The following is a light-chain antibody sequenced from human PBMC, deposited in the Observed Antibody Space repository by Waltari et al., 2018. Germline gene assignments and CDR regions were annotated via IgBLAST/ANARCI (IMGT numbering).Light chain of an antibody. V-gene: IGKV3-11*01. CDR3: QQRTNWPLT. J-gene: IGKJ4*01. CDR2: DAS. Sequence: EIVLTQSPATLSLSPGERATLSCRASQSVNYFLAWFQQKPGQAPRLLIYDASNRATGIPARFSGSGAGTDFTLTISSREPEDVAVYYCQQRTNWPLTCGGGTKVEIK. CDR1: QSVNYF.